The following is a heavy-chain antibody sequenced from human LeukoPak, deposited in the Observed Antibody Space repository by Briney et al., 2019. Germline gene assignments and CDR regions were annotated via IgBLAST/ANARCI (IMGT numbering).Heavy chain of an antibody. J-gene: IGHJ4*02. CDR2: ISSSSSTI. CDR3: ARSQGPYDY. Sequence: GGSLRLSCAASEFSFSTTWMHWVRQAPGKGLEWVSYISSSSSTIYYADSVKGRFTISRDNAKNTLYLQLNSLRAEDTAIYYCARSQGPYDYWGQGTLVTVSS. V-gene: IGHV3-48*04. CDR1: EFSFSTTW.